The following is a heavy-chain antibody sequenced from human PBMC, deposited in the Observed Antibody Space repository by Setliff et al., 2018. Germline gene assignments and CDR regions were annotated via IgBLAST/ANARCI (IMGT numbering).Heavy chain of an antibody. Sequence: KPSETLSLTCAVYGGSFSGYYWSWIRQPPGKGLEWIGEINHSGSTNYNPSLKSRVTISVDTSKNQFSLKLSSVTAADTAVYYCARSPITIFGVVLHPLDYWGQGTLVTVS. CDR3: ARSPITIFGVVLHPLDY. V-gene: IGHV4-34*01. CDR2: INHSGST. D-gene: IGHD3-3*01. CDR1: GGSFSGYY. J-gene: IGHJ4*02.